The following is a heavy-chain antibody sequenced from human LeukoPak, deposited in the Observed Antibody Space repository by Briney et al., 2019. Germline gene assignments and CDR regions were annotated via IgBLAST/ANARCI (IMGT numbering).Heavy chain of an antibody. J-gene: IGHJ4*02. CDR2: IYYSGST. D-gene: IGHD4-23*01. CDR1: GGSISSYY. V-gene: IGHV4-59*01. Sequence: SETLSLTCTVSGGSISSYYWSWIRQPPGKGLEWIGYIYYSGSTNYNPSPKSRVTISVDTSKNQFSLKLSSVTAADTAVYYCARSSTTVVTRFDYWGQGTLVTVSS. CDR3: ARSSTTVVTRFDY.